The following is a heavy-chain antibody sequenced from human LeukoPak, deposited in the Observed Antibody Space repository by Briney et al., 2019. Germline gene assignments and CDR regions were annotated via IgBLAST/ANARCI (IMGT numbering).Heavy chain of an antibody. CDR1: GFTFSSYA. J-gene: IGHJ4*02. Sequence: GGSLRLSCAASGFTFSSYAMHWVRQAPGKGLEWVAVISYDGSNKYYADSVKGRFTISRDNSKNTLYPQMNSLRAEDTAVYYCARGPSAMVRGVIHGGVDYWGQGTLVTVSS. V-gene: IGHV3-30-3*01. CDR2: ISYDGSNK. D-gene: IGHD3-10*01. CDR3: ARGPSAMVRGVIHGGVDY.